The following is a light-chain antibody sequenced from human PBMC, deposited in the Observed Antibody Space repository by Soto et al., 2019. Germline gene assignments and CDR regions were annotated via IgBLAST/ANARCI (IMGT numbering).Light chain of an antibody. J-gene: IGKJ1*01. CDR2: DAS. V-gene: IGKV1-5*01. CDR1: QSASTF. CDR3: QQYNRYAVT. Sequence: DIQMTQSPSTLSASVGDRVTITCRASQSASTFLAWYQQKPGQAPKLLIYDASTLQSGVPSRFSASGSATEFALTISGLQPDDFAVYYCQQYNRYAVTFGQGTKVDIK.